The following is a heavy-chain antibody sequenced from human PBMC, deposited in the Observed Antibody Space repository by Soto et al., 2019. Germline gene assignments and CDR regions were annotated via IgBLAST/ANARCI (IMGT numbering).Heavy chain of an antibody. CDR2: IYWDDDK. J-gene: IGHJ4*02. V-gene: IGHV2-5*02. D-gene: IGHD3-3*01. CDR3: AHRVLRTVFGLVTTTAIYFDF. Sequence: QITLNESGPTQVKPRQTLTLTCTFSGFSLTTSGVGVGWIRQSPGKAPEWLALIYWDDDKRYSPSLKSRLTITKETSKNQVVLTMADLDPADTGTYFCAHRVLRTVFGLVTTTAIYFDFWGQGTPVAVSS. CDR1: GFSLTTSGVG.